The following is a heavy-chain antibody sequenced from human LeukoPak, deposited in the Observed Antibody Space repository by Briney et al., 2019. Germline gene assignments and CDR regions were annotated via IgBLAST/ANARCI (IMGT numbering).Heavy chain of an antibody. J-gene: IGHJ4*02. CDR3: ASSPVPGIAVAGYFDY. CDR1: GGSISSDNYY. D-gene: IGHD6-19*01. Sequence: SETLSLTCTVSGGSISSDNYYWGWIRQPPGKGLEWIGSIYYSGSTYYTPSLKSRVTISVDTSKNQFSLKLSSVTAADTAVYYCASSPVPGIAVAGYFDYWGQGTLVTVSS. CDR2: IYYSGST. V-gene: IGHV4-39*01.